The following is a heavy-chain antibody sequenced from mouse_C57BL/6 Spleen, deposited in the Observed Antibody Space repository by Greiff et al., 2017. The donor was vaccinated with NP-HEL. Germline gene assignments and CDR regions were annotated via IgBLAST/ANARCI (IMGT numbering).Heavy chain of an antibody. CDR3: ARSRAFYGGYYDHYAMDY. D-gene: IGHD2-3*01. CDR1: GFTFTSYW. CDR2: IDPSDSDT. J-gene: IGHJ4*01. V-gene: IGHV1-52*01. Sequence: QVQLQQPGAELVRPGSSVKLSCTASGFTFTSYWMHWVKQRPIQGLEWIGNIDPSDSDTHYNQKFKDKATLTVDKSSSTAYMQLSSLTSEDSAVYYCARSRAFYGGYYDHYAMDYWGQGTSVTVSS.